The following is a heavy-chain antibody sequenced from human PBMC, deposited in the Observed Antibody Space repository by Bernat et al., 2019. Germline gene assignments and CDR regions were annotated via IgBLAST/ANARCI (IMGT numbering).Heavy chain of an antibody. J-gene: IGHJ6*02. CDR1: GFTFSSYS. Sequence: VQLVESGGGVVQPGRSLRLSCAASGFTFSSYSMNWVRQAPGKGLEWVSSISSSSSYIYYADSVKGRFTISRDNAKNSLYLQMNSLRAEDTAVYYCARDTYYYDSRNYGMDVWGQGTTVTVSS. D-gene: IGHD3-22*01. V-gene: IGHV3-21*01. CDR2: ISSSSSYI. CDR3: ARDTYYYDSRNYGMDV.